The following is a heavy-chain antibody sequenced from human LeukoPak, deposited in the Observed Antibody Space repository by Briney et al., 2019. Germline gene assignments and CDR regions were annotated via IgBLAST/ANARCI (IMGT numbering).Heavy chain of an antibody. CDR1: GFTFSSYW. V-gene: IGHV4-34*01. Sequence: GSLRLSCAASGFTFSSYWMSWIRQPPGKGLEWIGEINHSGSTSYNPSLKSRVTISVDTSKNQFSLNLSSVTAADTAVYYCARSSLRLDPWGQGTLVTVSS. J-gene: IGHJ5*02. CDR2: INHSGST. D-gene: IGHD6-25*01. CDR3: ARSSLRLDP.